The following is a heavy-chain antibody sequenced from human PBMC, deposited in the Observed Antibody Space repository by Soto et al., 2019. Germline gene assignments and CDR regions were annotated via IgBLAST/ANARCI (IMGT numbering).Heavy chain of an antibody. CDR1: GFTFSSYA. J-gene: IGHJ4*02. CDR3: AKELFGGSYPDYFDY. Sequence: EVQLLESGGNLVQPGGSLRLSCAASGFTFSSYALSWVRQAPGKGLEWVSVISGSGHNTHYADSVKGRFTISRDNSRNTLYLQMSSLRAEDTGIYFCAKELFGGSYPDYFDYWGQGTLVTVSP. CDR2: ISGSGHNT. D-gene: IGHD1-26*01. V-gene: IGHV3-23*01.